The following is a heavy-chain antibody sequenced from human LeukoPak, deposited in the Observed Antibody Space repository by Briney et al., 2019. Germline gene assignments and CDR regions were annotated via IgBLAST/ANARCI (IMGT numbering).Heavy chain of an antibody. D-gene: IGHD2/OR15-2a*01. CDR1: GFTASNNY. J-gene: IGHJ4*02. CDR2: IYSGGST. CDR3: GRDNIRKDDY. Sequence: GGSLRLSCAASGFTASNNYMSWVRQAPGKGLEWVSLIYSGGSTYYADSVKGRFTISRDNSKNTLYLQMNSLRAEDTAVFYCGRDNIRKDDYWGQGTLVTVSS. V-gene: IGHV3-66*01.